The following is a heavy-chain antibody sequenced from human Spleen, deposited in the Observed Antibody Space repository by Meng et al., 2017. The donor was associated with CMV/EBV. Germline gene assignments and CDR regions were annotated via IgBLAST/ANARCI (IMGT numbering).Heavy chain of an antibody. CDR2: ITGTSSFI. J-gene: IGHJ4*02. CDR1: GFSFSGAS. V-gene: IGHV3-21*04. CDR3: AKHLDLAISQVVPH. Sequence: GESLKISCVGSGFSFSGASMNWVRQAPGKGLEWVSSITGTSSFIYTADSMKGRFTTSRDNAENSLFLQMDNLRAEDTAVYYCAKHLDLAISQVVPHWGQGTLVTVSS. D-gene: IGHD3-22*01.